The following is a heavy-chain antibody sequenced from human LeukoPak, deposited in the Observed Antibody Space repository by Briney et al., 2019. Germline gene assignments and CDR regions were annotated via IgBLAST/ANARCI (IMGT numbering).Heavy chain of an antibody. CDR3: ARGVSTVMVQHRASFGGWFDP. CDR1: GYTFTSYG. J-gene: IGHJ5*02. Sequence: ASVKVSCKASGYTFTSYGISWVRQAPGQGLEWMGWISAYNGNTNYAQKLQGRVTMTTDTSTSTAYMELRSLRSDDTAVYYCARGVSTVMVQHRASFGGWFDPWGQGTLVTVSS. CDR2: ISAYNGNT. V-gene: IGHV1-18*01. D-gene: IGHD4-17*01.